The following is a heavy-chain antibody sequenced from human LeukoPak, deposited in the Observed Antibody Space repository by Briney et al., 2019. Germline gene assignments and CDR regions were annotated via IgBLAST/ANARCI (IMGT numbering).Heavy chain of an antibody. Sequence: GGSLRLSCAASGFTFTNYSMNWVRQAPGKGLEWVSYISSGSSTIYNADSVKGRFTISRDNAKNSLYLQMNSLRDEDTAVYYCARDSVGATGYYGMDVWGQGTTVTVSS. CDR2: ISSGSSTI. J-gene: IGHJ6*02. D-gene: IGHD1-26*01. CDR3: ARDSVGATGYYGMDV. CDR1: GFTFTNYS. V-gene: IGHV3-48*02.